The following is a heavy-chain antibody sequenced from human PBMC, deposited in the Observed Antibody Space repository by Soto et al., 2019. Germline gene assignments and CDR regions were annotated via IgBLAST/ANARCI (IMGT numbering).Heavy chain of an antibody. D-gene: IGHD4-17*01. CDR1: GFNFSVYG. V-gene: IGHV3-74*01. Sequence: EVQLVESGGGLAQPGGPLRLSGAPSGFNFSVYGMHWFRKAPGKGRVWVARLNRDGTYASSADSVKGRLTISRDNAKNTLYLQLNSLRAEDTAVYYCARGGAYGDYRSDFWGQGTLVTVSS. CDR3: ARGGAYGDYRSDF. CDR2: LNRDGTYA. J-gene: IGHJ4*02.